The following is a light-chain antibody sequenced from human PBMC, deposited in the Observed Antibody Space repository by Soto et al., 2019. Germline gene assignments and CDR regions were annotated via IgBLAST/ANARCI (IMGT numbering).Light chain of an antibody. V-gene: IGKV3-11*01. J-gene: IGKJ5*01. Sequence: EIVMTQSPATLSVSPGERATLSCRASQSVGSNLAWYQQRPGQAPRLLIYGASNRATGIPARFSGSGSGTDFTLTISSLEPEDFAVYYCQQRSNWITFGQGTRLEIK. CDR2: GAS. CDR1: QSVGSN. CDR3: QQRSNWIT.